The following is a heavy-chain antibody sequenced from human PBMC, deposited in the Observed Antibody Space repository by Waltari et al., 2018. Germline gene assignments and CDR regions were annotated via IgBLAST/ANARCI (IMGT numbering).Heavy chain of an antibody. CDR1: GFSFSAYW. CDR3: TRDLYRGSDH. V-gene: IGHV3-74*01. J-gene: IGHJ4*02. Sequence: EVQLVESGGGLVQPGGSLGRAWSAPGFSFSAYWMHWVRQSPGKGLEWVSRIDENGISLTYVDSVQGRFTTSRDNAKNTLYLQMNSLRAEDSAVYYCTRDLYRGSDHWGRGTLVSVSS. CDR2: IDENGISL. D-gene: IGHD3-10*01.